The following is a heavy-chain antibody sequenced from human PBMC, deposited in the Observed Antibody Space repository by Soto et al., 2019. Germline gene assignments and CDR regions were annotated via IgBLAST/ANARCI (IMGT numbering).Heavy chain of an antibody. CDR3: ARDRPPGSLYGMDA. J-gene: IGHJ6*02. CDR2: ISTDSGYT. Sequence: QIQLVQFGGEVARPGASVTVSCEASGYIFTTYGLSWVRQTPAHGLEWMGWISTDSGYTQYAQFFQGIVTMTRDTSNNTGYMTLRDLTSDDTGIYYCARDRPPGSLYGMDAWGQGTAVTVSS. CDR1: GYIFTTYG. V-gene: IGHV1-18*01.